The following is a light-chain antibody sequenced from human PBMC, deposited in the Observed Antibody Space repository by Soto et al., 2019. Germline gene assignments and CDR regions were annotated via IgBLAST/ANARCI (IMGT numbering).Light chain of an antibody. CDR3: AAWDDGLSAVV. CDR2: KND. Sequence: QSVLTQPPSASGAPGQSVTIGCSGSNSNIGSNYVYWYQKRPGTAPKLLIYKNDQRPSGVSDPVSDSKSGTSASLAITGLRSEDEADYYCAAWDDGLSAVVFGGGTKVTVL. V-gene: IGLV1-47*01. J-gene: IGLJ2*01. CDR1: NSNIGSNY.